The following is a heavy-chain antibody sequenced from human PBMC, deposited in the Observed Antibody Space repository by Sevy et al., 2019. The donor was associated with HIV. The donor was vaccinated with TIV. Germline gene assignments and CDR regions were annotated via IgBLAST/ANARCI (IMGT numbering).Heavy chain of an antibody. CDR3: ARGYCSSTSCYGEYSSSDY. CDR1: GGSFSGYY. V-gene: IGHV4-34*01. D-gene: IGHD2-2*01. CDR2: INHSGST. J-gene: IGHJ4*02. Sequence: SETLSLTCAVYGGSFSGYYWSWIRQPPGKGLEWIGEINHSGSTNYNPSLKSRVTISLDTSKNQFSLKLSSVTAADTAVYYCARGYCSSTSCYGEYSSSDYWGQGTLVTVSS.